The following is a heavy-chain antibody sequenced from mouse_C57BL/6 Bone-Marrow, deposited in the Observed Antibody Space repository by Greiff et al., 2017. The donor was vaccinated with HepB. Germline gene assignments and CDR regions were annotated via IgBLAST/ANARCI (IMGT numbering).Heavy chain of an antibody. CDR3: ARGDYYGSGYAMDY. D-gene: IGHD1-1*01. CDR1: GFTFSDYG. Sequence: EVQLVESGGGLVKPGGSLKLSCAASGFTFSDYGMHWVRQAPEKGLEWVAYISSGSSTIYYADTVKGRFTISRDNAKNTLFLQMTSLRSEDTAMYYCARGDYYGSGYAMDYWGQGTSVTVSS. J-gene: IGHJ4*01. CDR2: ISSGSSTI. V-gene: IGHV5-17*01.